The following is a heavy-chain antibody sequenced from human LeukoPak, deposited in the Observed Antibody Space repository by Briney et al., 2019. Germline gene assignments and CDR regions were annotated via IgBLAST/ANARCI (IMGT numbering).Heavy chain of an antibody. D-gene: IGHD2-15*01. CDR2: IRYDGSET. J-gene: IGHJ4*02. V-gene: IGHV3-30*02. CDR1: GFVFPSTG. Sequence: GGSLRLSCAASGFVFPSTGKHWVRQAPGKGLEWVAYIRYDGSETYYADAVKGRFTISRDNSKKTLYLQLHSLRPDDTALFYCARDASVGAAYFDFWGQGALVTVSS. CDR3: ARDASVGAAYFDF.